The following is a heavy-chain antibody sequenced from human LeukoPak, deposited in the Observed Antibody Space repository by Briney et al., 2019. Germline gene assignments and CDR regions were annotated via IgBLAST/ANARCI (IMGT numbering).Heavy chain of an antibody. CDR1: GFTFSLYE. CDR2: ITRSGSTT. Sequence: GGSVKLSCTASGFTFSLYEMNWVRQAPGKGLEWVSYITRSGSTTYYADSVQGRFTITRDNSINTLYLQMNSLRADATAVYYCARDTPHLWSGSGDAFYIWGQVTMVTVSS. J-gene: IGHJ3*02. V-gene: IGHV3-48*03. CDR3: ARDTPHLWSGSGDAFYI. D-gene: IGHD3-3*02.